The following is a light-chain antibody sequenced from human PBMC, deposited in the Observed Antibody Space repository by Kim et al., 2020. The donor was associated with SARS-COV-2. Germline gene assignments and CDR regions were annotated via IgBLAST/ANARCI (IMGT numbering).Light chain of an antibody. J-gene: IGLJ2*01. CDR1: KLGDKY. V-gene: IGLV3-1*01. CDR3: QAWDSSFVV. Sequence: SYELTQPPSVSMSPGQTASITCSGDKLGDKYACWYQQKPGQSPVLVIYQDSKRPSGIPERFSGSNSGNTATLTISGTQAMDEADYYCQAWDSSFVVFGEGTQLTVL. CDR2: QDS.